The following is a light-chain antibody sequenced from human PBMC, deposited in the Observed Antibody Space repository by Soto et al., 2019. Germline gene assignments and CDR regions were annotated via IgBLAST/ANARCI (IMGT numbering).Light chain of an antibody. CDR2: GAS. CDR3: QQYNNWPPWT. J-gene: IGKJ1*01. Sequence: EIVMTQSPATLSVSPGERATLSCRASQSVAGNLAWYQQKPGQAPRLLIYGASTRATGIPARFSGSGSGTEFTLTISSLQSEDFAIYYCQQYNNWPPWTFGQGTKVDIK. V-gene: IGKV3-15*01. CDR1: QSVAGN.